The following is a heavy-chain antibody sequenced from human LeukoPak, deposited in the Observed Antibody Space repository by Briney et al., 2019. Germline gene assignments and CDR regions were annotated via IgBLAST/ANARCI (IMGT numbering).Heavy chain of an antibody. Sequence: PGGSLRPSCAASGFTLSSYGMHWFRQPPAKGLEGVQFIRYDGSNKYYADSVKGRFTISRDNSKNTLYLQMNSLRAEDTAVYYCASLPPPYDSSGYYLDYWGQGTLVTVSS. V-gene: IGHV3-30*02. D-gene: IGHD3-22*01. CDR2: IRYDGSNK. CDR3: ASLPPPYDSSGYYLDY. J-gene: IGHJ4*02. CDR1: GFTLSSYG.